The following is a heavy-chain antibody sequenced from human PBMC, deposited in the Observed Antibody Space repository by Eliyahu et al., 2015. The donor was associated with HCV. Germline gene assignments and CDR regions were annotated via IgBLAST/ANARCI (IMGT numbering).Heavy chain of an antibody. CDR2: IYYSGST. CDR1: GGSIXSSSYY. V-gene: IGHV4-39*01. Sequence: QLQLXESGPGLVKPSEXLSLTCXVSGGSIXSSSYYWGWIRQPPGKGXEWIGSIYYSGSTYYNPSLKSRVTISVDTSKNQFSLKLSSVTAADTAVYYCARRTGYSSGWYGLYWGQGTLVTVSS. CDR3: ARRTGYSSGWYGLY. D-gene: IGHD6-19*01. J-gene: IGHJ4*02.